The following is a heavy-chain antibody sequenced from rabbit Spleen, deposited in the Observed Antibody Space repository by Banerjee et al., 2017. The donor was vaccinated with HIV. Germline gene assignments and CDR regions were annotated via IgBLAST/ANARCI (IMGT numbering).Heavy chain of an antibody. Sequence: QLKESGGGLVQPGGSLKLSCKASGFDFSVYGLSWVRQAPGKGLEWIGYIDPIFGRTYYASWVNGRFTISSHNAQNTLYLQLDSLTAADTATYFCVRDPAYSSGSGSAIPYLWGPGTLVTVS. CDR3: VRDPAYSSGSGSAIPYL. D-gene: IGHD1-1*01. J-gene: IGHJ4*01. V-gene: IGHV1S7*01. CDR2: IDPIFGRT. CDR1: GFDFSVYG.